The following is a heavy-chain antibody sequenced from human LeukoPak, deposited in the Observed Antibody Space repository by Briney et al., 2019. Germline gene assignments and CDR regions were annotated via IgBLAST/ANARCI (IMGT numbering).Heavy chain of an antibody. D-gene: IGHD3-22*01. CDR1: GYTFTSYG. Sequence: ASVKVSCTASGYTFTSYGISWVRQAPGQGLEWMGWISAYNGNTNYAQKLQGRVTMTTDTSTSTAYMELRSLRSDDTAVYYCARDLYDSSGYYILCSDYWGQGTLVTVSS. V-gene: IGHV1-18*01. CDR3: ARDLYDSSGYYILCSDY. J-gene: IGHJ4*02. CDR2: ISAYNGNT.